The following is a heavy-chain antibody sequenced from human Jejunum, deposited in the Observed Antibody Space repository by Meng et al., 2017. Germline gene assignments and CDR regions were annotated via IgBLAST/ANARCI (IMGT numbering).Heavy chain of an antibody. V-gene: IGHV3-74*01. CDR2: ISTDGSTT. Sequence: GESLKISCEVSGFTFSTYWMHWVRQVPGKGLVWVSRISTDGSTTAYADSVKGRFTISRDNAKNTVFLQMNSLTAEDTAVYYCARNYAASGDYWGQGILVTVSS. CDR1: GFTFSTYW. D-gene: IGHD3-16*01. J-gene: IGHJ4*02. CDR3: ARNYAASGDY.